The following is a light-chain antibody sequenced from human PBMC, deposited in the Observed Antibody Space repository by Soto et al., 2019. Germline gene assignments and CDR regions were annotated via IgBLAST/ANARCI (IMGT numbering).Light chain of an antibody. V-gene: IGLV2-14*01. J-gene: IGLJ1*01. CDR1: SSDVGGYNY. CDR2: DVS. CDR3: SSYTSSSTYV. Sequence: QSALTQPAPVSGSPGQSITISCTGTSSDVGGYNYVSWYQQHPGKAPKLIIYDVSNRPSGVSNRFSGSKSGNTASLTISGLQAEDEADYYCSSYTSSSTYVFGTGT.